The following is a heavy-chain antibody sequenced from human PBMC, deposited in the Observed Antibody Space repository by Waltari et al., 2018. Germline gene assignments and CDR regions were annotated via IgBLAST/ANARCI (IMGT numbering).Heavy chain of an antibody. CDR1: GVTLSRSW. D-gene: IGHD2-15*01. CDR2: INNDGSST. V-gene: IGHV3-74*03. CDR3: ARAGLLGAFDV. Sequence: EVQLVESGGGLVQPGGSLRLSCAASGVTLSRSWIHWVRQSPGKGLMWVSRINNDGSSTVYADSVKGRFTISRDDAKNTVSLQINNLSAEDTALYYCARAGLLGAFDVWGQGTMVTVSS. J-gene: IGHJ3*01.